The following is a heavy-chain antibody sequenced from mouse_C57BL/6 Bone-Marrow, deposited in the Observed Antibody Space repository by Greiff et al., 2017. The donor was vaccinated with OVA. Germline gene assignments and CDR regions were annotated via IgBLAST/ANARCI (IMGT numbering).Heavy chain of an antibody. D-gene: IGHD2-2*01. CDR1: GFSLTSYG. Sequence: VQLQQSGPGLVQPSQSLSITCTVSGFSLTSYGVHWVRQSPGKGLEWLGVIWSGGSTDYNAAFISRLSISKDNSKSQVFFKMNSLQADDTAIYYCARKDYGYDGAWFAYWGQGTLVTVSA. J-gene: IGHJ3*01. CDR3: ARKDYGYDGAWFAY. V-gene: IGHV2-2*01. CDR2: IWSGGST.